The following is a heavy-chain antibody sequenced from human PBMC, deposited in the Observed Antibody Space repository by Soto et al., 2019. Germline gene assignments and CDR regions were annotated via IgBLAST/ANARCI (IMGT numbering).Heavy chain of an antibody. V-gene: IGHV6-1*01. CDR1: GDSVSSNSAA. CDR2: TYYRSKRYN. D-gene: IGHD6-25*01. J-gene: IGHJ6*02. CDR3: ARDKSTDSGYGGNHDYYYYYGMDV. Sequence: SRTLSLPCAISGDSVSSNSAAWDWIRQSPSRGLEWLGRTYYRSKRYNDYAVSVKSRITINPDTSKNQFSMQLNSVTPEETAVYYCARDKSTDSGYGGNHDYYYYYGMDVWGQGTTVTVSS.